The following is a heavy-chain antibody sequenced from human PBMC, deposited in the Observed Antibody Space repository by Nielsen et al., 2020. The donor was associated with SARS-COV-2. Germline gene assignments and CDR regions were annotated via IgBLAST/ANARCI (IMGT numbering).Heavy chain of an antibody. CDR1: GFTFSSYA. V-gene: IGHV3-23*01. Sequence: GGSLRLSCAASGFTFSSYAMSWVRQAPGKGLEWVSAISGSGGSTYYADSVKGRFTISRDDSKNTLYLQMNSLRAEDTAVYYCAKGQGADWYFDLWGRGTLVTVSS. CDR2: ISGSGGST. J-gene: IGHJ2*01. CDR3: AKGQGADWYFDL.